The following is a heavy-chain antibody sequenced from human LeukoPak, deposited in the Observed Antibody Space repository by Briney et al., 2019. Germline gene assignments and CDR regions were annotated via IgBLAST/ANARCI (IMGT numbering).Heavy chain of an antibody. J-gene: IGHJ4*02. V-gene: IGHV4-59*02. D-gene: IGHD2-8*02. CDR2: VHHSESS. CDR3: ARESAGSLNDSTAAFHY. CDR1: GDSVTSTY. Sequence: SETLSLTCSVSGDSVTSTYWSWIRQPPGKGLEWIAYVHHSESSNYNPSFRSRVIIPVDTSRNQFSLRLSSVTAADTAIYYCARESAGSLNDSTAAFHYWGQGILVIVSS.